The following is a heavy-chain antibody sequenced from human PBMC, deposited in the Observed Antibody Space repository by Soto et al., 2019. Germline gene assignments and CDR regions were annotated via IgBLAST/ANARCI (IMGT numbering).Heavy chain of an antibody. J-gene: IGHJ3*02. CDR2: IIPIFGTA. D-gene: IGHD3-16*01. CDR1: GGTFSSYA. CDR3: GRDGGGWGRNAFDI. Sequence: QVQLVQSGAEVKKPGSSVKVSCKASGGTFSSYAISWVRQAPGQGLEWMGGIIPIFGTANYAQKFQGRVTITADESTSTANRERSSLRSEDTAVYYWGRDGGGWGRNAFDIWGQGTMVTVSS. V-gene: IGHV1-69*12.